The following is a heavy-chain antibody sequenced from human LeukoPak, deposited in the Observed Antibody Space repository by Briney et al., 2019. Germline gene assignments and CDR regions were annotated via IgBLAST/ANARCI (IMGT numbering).Heavy chain of an antibody. D-gene: IGHD6-19*01. J-gene: IGHJ4*02. CDR2: IYPGDSDT. CDR1: GHTFTNTW. V-gene: IGHV5-51*01. Sequence: GESLKISCKGTGHTFTNTWIAWVRQMPGKGLEWMGIIYPGDSDTIYSPSFQGQVTISVDKSISTAYLQWSSLKASDTAMYYCARRNSGNFPFDYWGQASPVTVSS. CDR3: ARRNSGNFPFDY.